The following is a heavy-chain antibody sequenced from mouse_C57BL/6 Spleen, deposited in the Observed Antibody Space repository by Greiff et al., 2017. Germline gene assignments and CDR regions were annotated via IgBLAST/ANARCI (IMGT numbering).Heavy chain of an antibody. Sequence: EVKLQESGGGLVQPKGSLKLSCAASGFSFNTYAMNWVRQAPGKGLEWVARIRSKSNNYATYYAESVKDRFTISRDDSESMLYLQMNNLKTEDTAMYYCVRGFYGNYAMDYWGQGTSVTVSS. D-gene: IGHD2-1*01. V-gene: IGHV10-1*01. CDR1: GFSFNTYA. CDR2: IRSKSNNYAT. CDR3: VRGFYGNYAMDY. J-gene: IGHJ4*01.